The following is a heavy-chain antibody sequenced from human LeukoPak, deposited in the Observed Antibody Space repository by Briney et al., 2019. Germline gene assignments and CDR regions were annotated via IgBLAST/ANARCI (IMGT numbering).Heavy chain of an antibody. J-gene: IGHJ4*02. CDR3: ASMWEGGY. Sequence: GGSLRLSCAASGFTFDDYAMHWVRQAPGKGLEWVSGIGWNSGSIGYADSVKGRFTISRDNAQSSLFLQMNSLRDEDAAVYFCASMWEGGYWGQGTLVTVSS. CDR2: IGWNSGSI. D-gene: IGHD1-26*01. V-gene: IGHV3-9*01. CDR1: GFTFDDYA.